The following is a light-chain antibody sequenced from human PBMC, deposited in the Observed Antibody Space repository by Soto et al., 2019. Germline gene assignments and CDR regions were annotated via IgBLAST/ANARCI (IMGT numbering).Light chain of an antibody. V-gene: IGLV2-23*01. CDR1: SSDVGSYNL. J-gene: IGLJ1*01. CDR2: EGS. CDR3: CSYAGSSTDV. Sequence: QSVLTQXASVPGSPGQSITISCTGTSSDVGSYNLVSWYQQHPGKAPKLMIYEGSKRPSGVSNRFSGSKSGNTASLTISGLQAEDEADYYCCSYAGSSTDVFGTGTKVTVX.